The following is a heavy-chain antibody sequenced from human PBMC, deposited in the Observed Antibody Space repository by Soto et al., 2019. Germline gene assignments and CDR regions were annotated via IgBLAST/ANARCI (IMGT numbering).Heavy chain of an antibody. J-gene: IGHJ4*02. Sequence: SETLSLTCTVSGGSISSSSYYWGWIRQPPGKGLEWIGSVYYSGSTYDNPSLKSRITLSVDRSKSQFSLKLTPVTAADTAVYYCARLLYDSRGYHYFDDWGQGTLVTVS. CDR2: VYYSGST. D-gene: IGHD3-22*01. CDR1: GGSISSSSYY. V-gene: IGHV4-39*01. CDR3: ARLLYDSRGYHYFDD.